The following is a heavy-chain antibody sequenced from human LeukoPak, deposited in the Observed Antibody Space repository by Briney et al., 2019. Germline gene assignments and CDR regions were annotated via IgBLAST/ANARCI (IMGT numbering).Heavy chain of an antibody. D-gene: IGHD3-9*01. CDR2: ISGSGGST. Sequence: GGSLRLSCAASGFTFSSYAMSWVRQAPGKGLEWVSAISGSGGSTYYADSVKGRFTISRDNSKNTLYLQMNSLRAEDTAVYYCARANILTGYYRVYYYYYMDVWGKGTTVTISS. CDR3: ARANILTGYYRVYYYYYMDV. J-gene: IGHJ6*03. V-gene: IGHV3-23*01. CDR1: GFTFSSYA.